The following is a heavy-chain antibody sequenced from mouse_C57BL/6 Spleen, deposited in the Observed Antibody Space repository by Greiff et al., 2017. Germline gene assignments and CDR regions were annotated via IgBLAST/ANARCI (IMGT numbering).Heavy chain of an antibody. D-gene: IGHD2-3*01. CDR1: GYTFTSYW. J-gene: IGHJ2*01. CDR3: ARREADGYYVFDC. CDR2: IHPNSGST. Sequence: VKLQQPGAELVKPGASVKLSCKASGYTFTSYWMHWVKQRPGQGLEWIGMIHPNSGSTNYNEKFKSKATLTVDKSSSTAYMQLSSLTSEDSAVYYCARREADGYYVFDCWGQGTTLTVAS. V-gene: IGHV1-64*01.